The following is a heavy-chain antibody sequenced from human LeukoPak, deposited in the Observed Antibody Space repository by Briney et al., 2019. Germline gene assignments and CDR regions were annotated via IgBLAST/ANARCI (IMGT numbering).Heavy chain of an antibody. Sequence: PSETLSLTCTVSSGSISSGGYYWSWIRQHPGKGLEWIGYIYYSGSTYYNPSLKSRVTISVDTSKNQFSLKLSSVTAADAAVYYCASIHYDSSGYYDHWGQGTLVTVSS. D-gene: IGHD3-22*01. J-gene: IGHJ4*02. CDR2: IYYSGST. CDR1: SGSISSGGYY. CDR3: ASIHYDSSGYYDH. V-gene: IGHV4-31*03.